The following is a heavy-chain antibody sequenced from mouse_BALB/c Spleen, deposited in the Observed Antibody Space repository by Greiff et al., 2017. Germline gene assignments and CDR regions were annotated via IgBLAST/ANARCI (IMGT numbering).Heavy chain of an antibody. CDR2: IRSKSNNYAT. Sequence: EVQLVESGGGLVQPKGSLKLSCAASGFTFNTYAMNWVRQAPGKGLEWVARIRSKSNNYATYYADSVKDRFTISRDDSQSMLYLQMNNLKTEDTAMYYCVRLGDYYGSSYWYFDVWGAGTTVTVSS. J-gene: IGHJ1*01. D-gene: IGHD1-1*01. CDR1: GFTFNTYA. V-gene: IGHV10-1*02. CDR3: VRLGDYYGSSYWYFDV.